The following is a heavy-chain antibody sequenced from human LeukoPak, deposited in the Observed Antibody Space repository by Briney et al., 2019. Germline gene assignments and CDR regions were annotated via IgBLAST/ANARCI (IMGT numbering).Heavy chain of an antibody. Sequence: GGSLRLSCAASGFTFRDYNMRWIRQTPGKGLEWVSSISRSGSTKYYADSVKGRFTISRDNAKNSLFLQMNSLRAEDTAVYYCAKEVEQLVLTTFDYWGQGTLVTVSS. CDR1: GFTFRDYN. J-gene: IGHJ4*02. D-gene: IGHD6-6*01. V-gene: IGHV3-11*01. CDR2: ISRSGSTK. CDR3: AKEVEQLVLTTFDY.